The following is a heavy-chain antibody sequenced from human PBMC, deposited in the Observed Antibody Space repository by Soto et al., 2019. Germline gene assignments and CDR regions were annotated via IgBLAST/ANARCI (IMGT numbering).Heavy chain of an antibody. D-gene: IGHD3-3*01. J-gene: IGHJ4*02. Sequence: GGSLRLSCAASGFTFSSYAMSWVRQAPGKGLEWVSAISGSGGSTYYADSVKGRFTISRDNSKNTLYLQMNSLRAEDTAVYYCASTTDREYYDFWSGYQGNFDYWGQGTLVTVSS. CDR1: GFTFSSYA. V-gene: IGHV3-23*01. CDR2: ISGSGGST. CDR3: ASTTDREYYDFWSGYQGNFDY.